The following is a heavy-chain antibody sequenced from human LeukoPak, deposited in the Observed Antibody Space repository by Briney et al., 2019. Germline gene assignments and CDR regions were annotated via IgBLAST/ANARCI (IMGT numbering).Heavy chain of an antibody. V-gene: IGHV4-59*01. CDR3: ARQPVEMSTIAAIDY. CDR1: GVSISSFY. Sequence: PSETLSLTCTVSGVSISSFYWSWIRQPPGKGLEWIGYIYHSGSAKYNPSLKSRVTISVDTSKNQFSLKLSSVTAADTAVYYCARQPVEMSTIAAIDYWGQGTLVTVSS. J-gene: IGHJ4*02. D-gene: IGHD5-24*01. CDR2: IYHSGSA.